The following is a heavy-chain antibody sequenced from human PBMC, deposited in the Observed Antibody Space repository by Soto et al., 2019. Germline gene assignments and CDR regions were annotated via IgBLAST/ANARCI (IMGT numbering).Heavy chain of an antibody. J-gene: IGHJ6*03. V-gene: IGHV2-5*02. CDR1: GFSLSTSGVG. Sequence: GPTLVNPTQTLTLTCTFSGFSLSTSGVGVGWIRQPPGKALEWLALIYWDDDKRYSPSLKSRLTITKDTSKNQVVLTMTNMDPVDTATYYCARTYGIVAVPAAIYYYYYMDVWGKGTTVTVSS. D-gene: IGHD2-2*01. CDR3: ARTYGIVAVPAAIYYYYYMDV. CDR2: IYWDDDK.